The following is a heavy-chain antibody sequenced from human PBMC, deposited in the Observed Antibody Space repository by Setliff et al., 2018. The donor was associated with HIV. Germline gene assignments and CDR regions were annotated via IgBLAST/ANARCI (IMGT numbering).Heavy chain of an antibody. D-gene: IGHD4-17*01. V-gene: IGHV1-2*02. CDR1: EYTFTGYY. J-gene: IGHJ5*02. Sequence: ASVKVSCKASEYTFTGYYMHWVRQAPGQGLEWMGWINPNSGGTNYAQNFQGRVTMTRDTSISTAYMELSRLKSDDTAVYYCTRGAYGDSLGMNWFDPWGQGTLVTVS. CDR3: TRGAYGDSLGMNWFDP. CDR2: INPNSGGT.